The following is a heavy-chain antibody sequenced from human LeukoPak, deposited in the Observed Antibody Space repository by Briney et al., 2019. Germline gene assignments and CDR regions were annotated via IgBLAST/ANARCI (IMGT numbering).Heavy chain of an antibody. Sequence: PGGSLRLSCRASGFAFGEHAMSWVRQAPGKGLEWVGFIRSTRFGGTTEYAASVKGRFTISRDDSESIAYLQMNSLETEDTAVYHCVRNSGTFRGHGLDVWGQGTTVTVSS. CDR2: IRSTRFGGTT. J-gene: IGHJ6*02. CDR3: VRNSGTFRGHGLDV. D-gene: IGHD1-26*01. V-gene: IGHV3-49*04. CDR1: GFAFGEHA.